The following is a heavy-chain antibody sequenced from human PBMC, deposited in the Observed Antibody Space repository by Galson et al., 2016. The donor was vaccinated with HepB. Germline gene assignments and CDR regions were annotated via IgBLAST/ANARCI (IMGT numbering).Heavy chain of an antibody. V-gene: IGHV1-18*01. CDR1: GYTFTNYG. CDR2: ISVHSGKA. Sequence: SVKVSCKASGYTFTNYGITWVRQAPGQGLEWMGWISVHSGKANYAQKFQGRVTMTTDTSTGTAYLELRSLRFDDTAMYYCSRELTSSSDWGQGTLVTVSS. D-gene: IGHD6-19*01. CDR3: SRELTSSSD. J-gene: IGHJ4*02.